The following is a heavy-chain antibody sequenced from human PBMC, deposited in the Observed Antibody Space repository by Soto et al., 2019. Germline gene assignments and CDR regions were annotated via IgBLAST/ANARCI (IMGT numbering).Heavy chain of an antibody. CDR3: ARVRGGELYDGMDV. CDR2: INPSGGST. D-gene: IGHD3-10*01. Sequence: QVQLVQSGAEVKKPGASVKVSCNASGYTFSSYNILFVRQAPGQGLEWMGVINPSGGSTSYAQKFQGRVTMTRDTSTSTVYMEMSSLRSEDTAVYYCARVRGGELYDGMDVWGQGTTVTVSS. CDR1: GYTFSSYN. V-gene: IGHV1-46*01. J-gene: IGHJ6*02.